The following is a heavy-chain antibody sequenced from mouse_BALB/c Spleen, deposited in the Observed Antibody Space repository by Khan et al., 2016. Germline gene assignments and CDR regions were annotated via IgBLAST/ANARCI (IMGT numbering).Heavy chain of an antibody. CDR2: IWGDGST. CDR3: ASYYGYDGGFAY. V-gene: IGHV2-6-7*01. D-gene: IGHD2-2*01. CDR1: GFSITGFA. J-gene: IGHJ3*01. Sequence: VQLVESGPGLVAPSQSLSITCTVSGFSITGFAVNWVRQPPGKGLEWLGVIWGDGSTDYDSALKSRLSISKDDSKSQVFLKMNSLQTDDTARYYCASYYGYDGGFAYWGQGTLVTVSA.